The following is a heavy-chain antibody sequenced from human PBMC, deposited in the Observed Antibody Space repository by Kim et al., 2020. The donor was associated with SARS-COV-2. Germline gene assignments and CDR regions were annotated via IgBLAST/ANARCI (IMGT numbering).Heavy chain of an antibody. D-gene: IGHD3-16*02. Sequence: GGSLRLSCAASGFAFSDFYMSWIRQVPGKGLEWISYISSKSTTIKYADSVKGRFTISRDNANNSLYLEMTSLRVEDTAVYYCARDVGGSYRNSNWGQGTLVSVSP. V-gene: IGHV3-11*04. CDR1: GFAFSDFY. J-gene: IGHJ4*02. CDR2: ISSKSTTI. CDR3: ARDVGGSYRNSN.